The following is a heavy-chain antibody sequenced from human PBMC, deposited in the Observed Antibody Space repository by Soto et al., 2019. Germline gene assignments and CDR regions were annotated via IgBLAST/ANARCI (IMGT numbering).Heavy chain of an antibody. Sequence: EVQLVESGGGLVQPGGSLRLSCAASGFTFSSYSMNWVRQAPGKGLEWVSDISSSSTIHYADSVKGRFTISRDNAKNSLYLQMNSLRDEDTAVYYCARDSIFGETYFDYWGQGTLVTVSS. V-gene: IGHV3-48*02. D-gene: IGHD3-3*01. CDR2: ISSSSTI. CDR3: ARDSIFGETYFDY. J-gene: IGHJ4*02. CDR1: GFTFSSYS.